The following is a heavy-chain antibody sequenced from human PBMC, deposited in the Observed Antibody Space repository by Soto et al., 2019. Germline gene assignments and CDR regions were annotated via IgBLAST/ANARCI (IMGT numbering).Heavy chain of an antibody. D-gene: IGHD3-3*01. V-gene: IGHV3-23*01. CDR3: AKDSRAGYDFWSGPDAFDI. Sequence: GGSLRLSCAASGFTFSSYAMSWVRQAPGKGLEWVSAISGSGGSTCYADSVKGRFTISRDNSKNTLYLQMNSLRAEDTAVYYCAKDSRAGYDFWSGPDAFDIWGQGTMVTVSS. CDR2: ISGSGGST. J-gene: IGHJ3*02. CDR1: GFTFSSYA.